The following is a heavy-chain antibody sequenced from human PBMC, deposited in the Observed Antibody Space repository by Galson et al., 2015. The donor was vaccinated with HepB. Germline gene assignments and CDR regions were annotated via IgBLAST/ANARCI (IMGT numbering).Heavy chain of an antibody. D-gene: IGHD3-3*01. CDR2: ISGDGSNK. Sequence: SLRLSCAASGFTFSSYAMSWVRQAPGKGLEWVSAISGDGSNKYYADSVKGRFTISRDNSKNTLYLQMNSLRAEDTAVYYCARDKRITIFGVVMRGYGGGMDVWGQGTTVTVSS. CDR3: ARDKRITIFGVVMRGYGGGMDV. V-gene: IGHV3-30-3*01. CDR1: GFTFSSYA. J-gene: IGHJ6*02.